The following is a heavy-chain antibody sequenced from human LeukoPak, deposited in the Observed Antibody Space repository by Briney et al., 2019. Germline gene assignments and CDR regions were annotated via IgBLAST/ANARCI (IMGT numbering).Heavy chain of an antibody. CDR1: GFSFSSYW. CDR2: IRQDESER. Sequence: GGSLRLSREGSGFSFSSYWMTWVRQLPGKGPEWVANIRQDESERYFADSVKGRFTISRDNAKKSVYLHMSSLRAEDTALYYCARLSAYYYGSYFYYYMDVWGKGTTVTVSS. D-gene: IGHD3-10*01. CDR3: ARLSAYYYGSYFYYYMDV. V-gene: IGHV3-7*01. J-gene: IGHJ6*03.